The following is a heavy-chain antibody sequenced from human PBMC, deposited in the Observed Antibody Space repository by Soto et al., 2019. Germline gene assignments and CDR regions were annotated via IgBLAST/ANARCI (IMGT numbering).Heavy chain of an antibody. CDR2: IYYSGST. V-gene: IGHV4-30-4*01. J-gene: IGHJ6*02. CDR1: GGSISGGDYY. CDR3: ARGXRGDWLLANYYYYGMDV. Sequence: SETLSLTCTVSGGSISGGDYYWSWIRQPPGKGLEWIGYIYYSGSTYYNPSLKSRVTISVDTSKNQFSLKLSSVTAADTAVYYCARGXRGDWLLANYYYYGMDVWGQGTTVTVSS. D-gene: IGHD3-9*01.